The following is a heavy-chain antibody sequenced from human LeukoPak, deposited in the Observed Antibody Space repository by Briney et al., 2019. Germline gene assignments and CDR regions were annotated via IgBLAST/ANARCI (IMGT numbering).Heavy chain of an antibody. J-gene: IGHJ6*03. CDR3: AKDRSSGSETSHYYYYMDV. CDR1: GFSFYDYA. V-gene: IGHV3-23*01. Sequence: PGGSLRLSCEASGFSFYDYAMSWVRQAPGKGLEWVSTISYTGGSTYFADSVKGRFTISRDNSKNTLYLQMNSLRAEDTAVYCCAKDRSSGSETSHYYYYMDVWGKGTTVTVSS. D-gene: IGHD3-3*01. CDR2: ISYTGGST.